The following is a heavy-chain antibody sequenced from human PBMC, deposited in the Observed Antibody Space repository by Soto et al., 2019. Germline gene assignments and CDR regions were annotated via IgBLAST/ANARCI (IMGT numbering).Heavy chain of an antibody. D-gene: IGHD6-19*01. V-gene: IGHV1-69*02. J-gene: IGHJ4*02. CDR3: AAGYSSGWSFDY. CDR1: GGTFSSYT. Sequence: QVQLVQSGAEVKKPGSSVKVSCKASGGTFSSYTISWVRQAPGQVLEWMGSIIPILGRANYAQKFQGRVTITADKSTSTAYMELSSLRSEDTAVYYCAAGYSSGWSFDYCGQGTLVPVSS. CDR2: IIPILGRA.